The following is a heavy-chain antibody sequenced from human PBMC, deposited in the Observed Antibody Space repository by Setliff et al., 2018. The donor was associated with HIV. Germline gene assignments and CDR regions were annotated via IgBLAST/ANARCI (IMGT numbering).Heavy chain of an antibody. V-gene: IGHV4-34*01. CDR1: GESFSGYH. J-gene: IGHJ4*02. D-gene: IGHD1-26*01. CDR2: INHTGNT. CDR3: ARGKGGLVGPAEFDY. Sequence: LSLTCAVYGESFSGYHWNWIRQFPGKGLEWIGEINHTGNTQYNPSLKSRVTMSEETSKNQFSLKLKSVTAADTAIYFCARGKGGLVGPAEFDYWGPGTLVTVSS.